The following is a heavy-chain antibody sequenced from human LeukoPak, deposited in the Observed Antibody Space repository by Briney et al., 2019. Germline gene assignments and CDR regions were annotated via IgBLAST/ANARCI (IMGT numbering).Heavy chain of an antibody. CDR3: ARGALLWFAESTNYFDY. D-gene: IGHD3-10*01. CDR1: GGSFSGYY. J-gene: IGHJ4*02. V-gene: IGHV4-34*01. Sequence: SETLSLTCAVYGGSFSGYYWSWIRQPPGKGLEWIGEINHSGSTNYNPSLKSRVTISVDTSKNQFSLKLSSVTAADTAVYYCARGALLWFAESTNYFDYWGQGTLVTVSS. CDR2: INHSGST.